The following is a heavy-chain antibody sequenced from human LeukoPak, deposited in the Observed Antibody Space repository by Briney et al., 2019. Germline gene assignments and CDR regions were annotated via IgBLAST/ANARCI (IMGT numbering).Heavy chain of an antibody. CDR1: GFTVSSNY. Sequence: GGSLRLSCAASGFTVSSNYMSWVRQAPGKGLEWVSVIYSGGSTYYADSVKGRFTISRDNSKNTLYLQMNSLRAEDTAVYYCAREGSSSWYRTHAFDIWGQGTMVTASS. V-gene: IGHV3-53*01. D-gene: IGHD6-13*01. CDR2: IYSGGST. CDR3: AREGSSSWYRTHAFDI. J-gene: IGHJ3*02.